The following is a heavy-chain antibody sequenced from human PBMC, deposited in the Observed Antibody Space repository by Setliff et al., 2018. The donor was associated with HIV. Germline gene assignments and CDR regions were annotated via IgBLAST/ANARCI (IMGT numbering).Heavy chain of an antibody. V-gene: IGHV4-38-2*02. Sequence: SETLSLTCTVSGYSISSGYYWGWIRQPPGKGLEWIANIYHSGSTYYNPSLKSRVTISVDTSKNQFSLKLSSVTAADTAVYYCARRGYSSSWYDYGMDVWGQGTTVTVSS. J-gene: IGHJ6*02. CDR2: IYHSGST. CDR3: ARRGYSSSWYDYGMDV. D-gene: IGHD6-13*01. CDR1: GYSISSGYY.